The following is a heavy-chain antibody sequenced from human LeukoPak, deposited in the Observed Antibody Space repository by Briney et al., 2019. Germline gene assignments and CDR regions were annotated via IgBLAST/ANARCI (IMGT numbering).Heavy chain of an antibody. D-gene: IGHD3-22*01. V-gene: IGHV1-3*01. CDR1: GYTFTGYY. CDR2: INAGNGNT. J-gene: IGHJ4*02. CDR3: AREGYDSSGYYWVFDY. Sequence: ASVNVSFKTSGYTFTGYYMYWVRQAPGQGLEWMGRINAGNGNTKYSQKFQGRVTITRDTSASTAYVELSSLRSEDTAVYYCAREGYDSSGYYWVFDYWGQGTLVTVSS.